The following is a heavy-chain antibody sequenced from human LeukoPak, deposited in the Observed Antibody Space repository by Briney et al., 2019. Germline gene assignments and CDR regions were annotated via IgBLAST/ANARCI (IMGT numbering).Heavy chain of an antibody. V-gene: IGHV4-39*01. J-gene: IGHJ4*02. CDR1: GGSISSSSYY. Sequence: SETLSLTCTVSGGSISSSSYYWGWIRQPPGKGLEWIGSIYYSGSTYYNPSLKSRVTISVDTSKNQFSLKLNSVTAADTAVYYCARRMWFGELYYFDYWGQGTLVTVSS. CDR3: ARRMWFGELYYFDY. CDR2: IYYSGST. D-gene: IGHD3-10*01.